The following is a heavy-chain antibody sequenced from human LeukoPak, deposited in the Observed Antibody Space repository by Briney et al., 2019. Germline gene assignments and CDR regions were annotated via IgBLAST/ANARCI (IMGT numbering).Heavy chain of an antibody. V-gene: IGHV3-23*01. CDR2: ISGSGGST. CDR3: AKLDYYDSSGYFDY. CDR1: GFTFSSYA. J-gene: IGHJ4*02. D-gene: IGHD3-22*01. Sequence: GGSLRLSCAASGFTFSSYAMSWVRQAPGKGLEWVSAISGSGGSTYYADSVKGRFTISRDNSKNTLYLQMSSLRAEDTAVYYCAKLDYYDSSGYFDYWGQGTLVTVSS.